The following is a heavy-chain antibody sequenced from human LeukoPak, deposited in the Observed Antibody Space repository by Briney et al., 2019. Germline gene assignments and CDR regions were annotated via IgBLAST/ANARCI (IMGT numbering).Heavy chain of an antibody. V-gene: IGHV3-23*01. J-gene: IGHJ4*02. CDR3: AKAYSYGSGSYYSHFDF. CDR1: GFTFSNYA. CDR2: ISDGSGRT. D-gene: IGHD3-10*01. Sequence: GGSLRLSCAASGFTFSNYAMTWVRQAPGKGLEWVSTISDGSGRTYYADSVKGRFTVSRDNSRNTLYLEMNSLRAEDTAVYYCAKAYSYGSGSYYSHFDFWGQGTLVTVSS.